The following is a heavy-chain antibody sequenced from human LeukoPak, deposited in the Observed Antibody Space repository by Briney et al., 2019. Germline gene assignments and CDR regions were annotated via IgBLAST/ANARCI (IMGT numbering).Heavy chain of an antibody. V-gene: IGHV4-39*01. CDR1: GGSISSSSYY. D-gene: IGHD2-2*01. Sequence: SETLSLTCTVSGGSISSSSYYWGWIRQPPGKGLEWIGSIYYSGSTYYNPSLKSRFTISVDTSKNQFSLKLSSVTAADTAVYYCARHRVVVVPAVDDAFDIWGQGTMVTVSS. CDR3: ARHRVVVVPAVDDAFDI. J-gene: IGHJ3*02. CDR2: IYYSGST.